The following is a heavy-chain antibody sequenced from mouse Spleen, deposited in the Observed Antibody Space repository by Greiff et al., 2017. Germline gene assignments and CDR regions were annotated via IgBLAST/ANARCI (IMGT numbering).Heavy chain of an antibody. CDR1: GYAFSSSW. CDR2: IYPGDGDT. J-gene: IGHJ2*01. V-gene: IGHV1-82*01. Sequence: VQLQESGPELVKPGASVKISCKASGYAFSSSWMNWVKQRPGKGLEWIGRIYPGDGDTNYNGKFKGKATLTADKSSSTAYMQLSSLTSEDSAVYCCARSLKNYFDYWGQGTTLTVSS. CDR3: ARSLKNYFDY. D-gene: IGHD1-3*01.